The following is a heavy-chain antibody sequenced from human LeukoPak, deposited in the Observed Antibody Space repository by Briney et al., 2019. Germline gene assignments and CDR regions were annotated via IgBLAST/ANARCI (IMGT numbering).Heavy chain of an antibody. Sequence: GGTLRLSCAASGFSFSYYGMSWVRQAPGKGLEWVSAISGRGGSGRSTYYADSVKGRFTISRDNSKNTLYLQMNSLRAEDTAVYYCARDSPIVATGRYYYYYYMDVWGQGTLVTVSS. D-gene: IGHD5-12*01. CDR3: ARDSPIVATGRYYYYYYMDV. CDR2: ISGRGGSGRST. CDR1: GFSFSYYG. J-gene: IGHJ6*03. V-gene: IGHV3-23*01.